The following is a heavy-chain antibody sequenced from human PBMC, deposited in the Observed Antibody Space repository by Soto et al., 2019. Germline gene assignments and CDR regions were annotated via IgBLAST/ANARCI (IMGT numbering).Heavy chain of an antibody. CDR2: ISYDGSNK. CDR1: GFTFSSYG. J-gene: IGHJ3*02. Sequence: GGSLRLSCAASGFTFSSYGMHWVRQAPGKGLEWVAVISYDGSNKYYADSVKGRFTISRDNSKNTLYLQMNSLRAEDTAVYYCAKDPSVDYGDNHAFDIWGQGTMVTVSS. V-gene: IGHV3-30*18. CDR3: AKDPSVDYGDNHAFDI. D-gene: IGHD4-17*01.